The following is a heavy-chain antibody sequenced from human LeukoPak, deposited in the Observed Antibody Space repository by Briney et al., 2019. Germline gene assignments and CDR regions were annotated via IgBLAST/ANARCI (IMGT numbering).Heavy chain of an antibody. CDR1: GYTFTGYY. J-gene: IGHJ4*02. CDR3: VRDTECLRLFLDY. CDR2: INPNSGGT. V-gene: IGHV1-2*02. Sequence: ASVKVSCKASGYTFTGYYMHLVRQAPGQGLEWMGWINPNSGGTNYAQKFQGRVTMTRDTSISTAYMELSRLRSDDTAVYYCVRDTECLRLFLDYWGQGTLVTVSS. D-gene: IGHD5/OR15-5a*01.